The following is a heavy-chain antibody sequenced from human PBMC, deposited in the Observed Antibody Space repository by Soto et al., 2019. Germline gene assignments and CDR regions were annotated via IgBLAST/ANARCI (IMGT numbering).Heavy chain of an antibody. J-gene: IGHJ4*02. D-gene: IGHD2-8*01. CDR2: IYYSGTT. CDR3: ARRALPQCINGVCYKDGFWDY. CDR1: GGSVSSGGYY. V-gene: IGHV4-31*03. Sequence: PSETLSLTCTVSGGSVSSGGYYWSWIRQHPGTGLEWIGYIYYSGTTYFNPSLKSRANISLDTSKNEFSLKLTSVTAADTAVYYCARRALPQCINGVCYKDGFWDYWGQGALGTVS.